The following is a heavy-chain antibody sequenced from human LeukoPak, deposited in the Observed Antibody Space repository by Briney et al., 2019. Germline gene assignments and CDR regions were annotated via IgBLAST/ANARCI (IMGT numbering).Heavy chain of an antibody. CDR3: ERGLDIVATETDYYYYYGMDV. D-gene: IGHD5-12*01. J-gene: IGHJ6*02. V-gene: IGHV4-30-2*01. CDR2: IYHSGST. Sequence: TSQTLSLTCAVSGGSISSGGYSWSWIRQPPGEGLEWIGYIYHSGSTYYNPSLKSRVTISVDRSKNQFSLKLSSVTAADTAVYYCERGLDIVATETDYYYYYGMDVWGQGTTVTVSS. CDR1: GGSISSGGYS.